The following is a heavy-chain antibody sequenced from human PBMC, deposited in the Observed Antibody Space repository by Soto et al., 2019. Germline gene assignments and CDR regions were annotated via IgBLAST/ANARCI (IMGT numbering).Heavy chain of an antibody. D-gene: IGHD2-15*01. CDR1: GFTFSSYG. J-gene: IGHJ6*03. Sequence: GGSLRLSCAASGFTFSSYGMHWVRQAPGKGLEWVAVIWYDGSNKYYADSVKGRFTISRDNSKNTLYLQMNSLRAEDTAVYYCAGDGATESVVYYYYMDFWGKGTTVTVSS. CDR2: IWYDGSNK. CDR3: AGDGATESVVYYYYMDF. V-gene: IGHV3-33*01.